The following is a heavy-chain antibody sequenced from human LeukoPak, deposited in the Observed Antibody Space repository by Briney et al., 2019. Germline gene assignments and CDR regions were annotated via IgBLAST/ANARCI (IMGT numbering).Heavy chain of an antibody. CDR3: ARGVRGVSHNYYYYMDV. CDR1: GGTFSSYA. CDR2: IIPIFGTA. Sequence: SVKVSCKASGGTFSSYAISWVRQAPGQGLEWMGGIIPIFGTASYAQKFQGRVTITADESTSTAYMELSSLRSEDTAVYYCARGVRGVSHNYYYYMDVWGKGTTVTISS. D-gene: IGHD3-10*01. V-gene: IGHV1-69*01. J-gene: IGHJ6*03.